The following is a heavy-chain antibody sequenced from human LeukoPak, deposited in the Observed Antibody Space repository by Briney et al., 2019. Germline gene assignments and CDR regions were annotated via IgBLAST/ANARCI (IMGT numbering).Heavy chain of an antibody. Sequence: GGSLRLSCAASGFTFSSHAMSWVRQAPGKGLEWVSSISGSGGSTYYADSVKGRFTISRDNSKNTLFLQMSSLRAEDTAVYHCAKGDRGHCTGVKCYPFDYWGQGTVVTVSS. CDR3: AKGDRGHCTGVKCYPFDY. J-gene: IGHJ4*02. CDR2: ISGSGGST. V-gene: IGHV3-23*01. D-gene: IGHD2-8*02. CDR1: GFTFSSHA.